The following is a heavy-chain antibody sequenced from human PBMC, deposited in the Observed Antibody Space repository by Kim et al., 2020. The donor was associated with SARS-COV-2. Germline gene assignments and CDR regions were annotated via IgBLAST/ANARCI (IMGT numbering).Heavy chain of an antibody. CDR2: VHQSSMT. D-gene: IGHD3-22*01. CDR1: SHSTSSGYY. CDR3: TSKYYYNTSGYYYEDW. V-gene: IGHV4-38-2*02. J-gene: IGHJ4*01. Sequence: SETLSLTCTVSSHSTSSGYYWGWIRQSPGKGLEWIGSVHQSSMTYYNPSLRRRVTITIDTSKNQFSLRLNSETAADTAVYYCTSKYYYNTSGYYYEDWWGQGTLVTVSS.